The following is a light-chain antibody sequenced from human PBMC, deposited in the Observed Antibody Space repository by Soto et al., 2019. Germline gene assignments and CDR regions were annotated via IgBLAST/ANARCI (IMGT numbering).Light chain of an antibody. V-gene: IGLV2-18*01. CDR2: EVN. J-gene: IGLJ1*01. CDR3: SLYISGSTYV. Sequence: SALTQPPSVPWSPGQSVTISCTGTSSDVGSYNRLSWYQQPPGTAPKLIMYEVNTRPSGVPDRFSGSKSGSTASLTISGLQAEDEADYYCSLYISGSTYVFGTGTKVTVL. CDR1: SSDVGSYNR.